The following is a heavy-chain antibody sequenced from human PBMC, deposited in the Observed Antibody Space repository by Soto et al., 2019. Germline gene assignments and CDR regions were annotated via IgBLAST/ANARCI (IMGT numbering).Heavy chain of an antibody. CDR2: INYSGST. J-gene: IGHJ6*02. V-gene: IGHV4-34*01. Sequence: QVQLQQWGAGLLKPSETLSLTCAVYGGSFSGYYWSWIRQPPGKGLEWIGEINYSGSTNYNPSLKSRVTISVDTSKNQFSLKLSSVTAADTAVYYCARDRVVPAAILYYYGMDVWGQGTTVTVSS. CDR3: ARDRVVPAAILYYYGMDV. CDR1: GGSFSGYY. D-gene: IGHD2-2*01.